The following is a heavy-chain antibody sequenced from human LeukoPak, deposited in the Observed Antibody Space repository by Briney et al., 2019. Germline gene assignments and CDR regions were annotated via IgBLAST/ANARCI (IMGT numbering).Heavy chain of an antibody. V-gene: IGHV1-18*01. CDR2: ISAYNGNT. D-gene: IGHD3-10*01. Sequence: ASVKVSRKASAYTFTSYGISWVRQAAGQGLEWMGWISAYNGNTNYAQKLQGIVTMTTDTSTSTAYTELRSLRSDDTAVYYCAIRLWFGELGDSFAPWRQGTLVTVSS. CDR3: AIRLWFGELGDSFAP. CDR1: AYTFTSYG. J-gene: IGHJ5*02.